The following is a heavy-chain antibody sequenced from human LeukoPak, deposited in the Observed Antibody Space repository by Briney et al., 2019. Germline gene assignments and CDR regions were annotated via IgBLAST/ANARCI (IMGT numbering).Heavy chain of an antibody. CDR1: GFRFSNYW. D-gene: IGHD3-10*01. CDR2: IKQEGIGK. Sequence: QPGGSLRLSCAASGFRFSNYWMSWIRQAPGKGLEWVANIKQEGIGKYYVDSVKGRFTISRDNARNSVYLQMNSLRAEDSAVYYCARDEIGGFFEYWGQGALVTVSS. J-gene: IGHJ4*02. V-gene: IGHV3-7*01. CDR3: ARDEIGGFFEY.